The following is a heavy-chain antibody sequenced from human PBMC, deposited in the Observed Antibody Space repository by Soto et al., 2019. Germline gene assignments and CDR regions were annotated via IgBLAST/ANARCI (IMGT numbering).Heavy chain of an antibody. CDR3: ARGNWNSGYFDY. D-gene: IGHD1-1*01. CDR1: GFTISKYG. V-gene: IGHV3-33*03. Sequence: QVQLVESGGGVVQPGRSLRLSCAASGFTISKYGMHWVRQAPGKGLEWVAVIWHDGSYKYNADSVKGRFTVSRDNSKNTLYLQMNSLKADDTAVYYCARGNWNSGYFDYWGQGTLVTVSS. CDR2: IWHDGSYK. J-gene: IGHJ4*02.